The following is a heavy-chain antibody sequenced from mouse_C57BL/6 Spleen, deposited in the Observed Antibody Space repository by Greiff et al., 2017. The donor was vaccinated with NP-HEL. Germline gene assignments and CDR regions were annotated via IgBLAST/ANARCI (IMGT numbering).Heavy chain of an antibody. CDR3: ARDYDYDQDAMDY. J-gene: IGHJ4*01. Sequence: VQLQQSGAELVKPGASVKISCKASGYAFSSYWMNWVKQRPGKGLEWIGQIYPGDGDTNYNGKFKGKATLTADKSYSTAYMQLSSLPSEDSAVYFCARDYDYDQDAMDYWGQGTSVTVSS. CDR2: IYPGDGDT. CDR1: GYAFSSYW. D-gene: IGHD2-4*01. V-gene: IGHV1-80*01.